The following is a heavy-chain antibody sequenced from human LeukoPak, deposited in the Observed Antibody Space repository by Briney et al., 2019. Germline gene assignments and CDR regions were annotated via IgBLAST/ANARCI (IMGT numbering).Heavy chain of an antibody. V-gene: IGHV4-59*11. CDR2: IYYSGST. CDR1: GGSISSHY. D-gene: IGHD3-10*01. J-gene: IGHJ4*02. CDR3: ARGSGQWGFDS. Sequence: PSETLSLTCTVSGGSISSHYWSWIRQPPGKTLEWIGYIYYSGSTNYNPSLRSRVTISLDSSKNQFSLKLSSVTAADTAVYYCARGSGQWGFDSWGQGTLVTVSS.